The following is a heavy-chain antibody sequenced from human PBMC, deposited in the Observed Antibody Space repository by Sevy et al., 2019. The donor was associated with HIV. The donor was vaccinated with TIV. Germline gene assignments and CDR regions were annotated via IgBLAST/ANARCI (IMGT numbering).Heavy chain of an antibody. CDR2: INHSGST. D-gene: IGHD2-2*01. CDR1: GGSFSGYY. V-gene: IGHV4-34*01. CDR3: ARAPPVVVVPGAPSWFDP. J-gene: IGHJ5*02. Sequence: SETLSLTCAVYGGSFSGYYWNWIRQPPGKGLEWIGEINHSGSTHYNPSLKSRITRSVDTSKNQFPLRLNSVTAADTAVYYCARAPPVVVVPGAPSWFDPWGQGTLVTVSS.